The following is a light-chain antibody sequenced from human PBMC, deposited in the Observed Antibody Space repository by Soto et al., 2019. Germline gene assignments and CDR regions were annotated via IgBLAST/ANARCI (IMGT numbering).Light chain of an antibody. CDR3: QESYSPSLA. CDR1: QSVFYSSNNKNY. J-gene: IGKJ4*01. Sequence: DIVMTQSPDSLAVSLGERATINCKSSQSVFYSSNNKNYLAWYQQKPGQPPKLLIYWASTRESGVPDRFSGSGSGTDFTLTISSLHPEDFATYYCQESYSPSLAFGGGTKVEIK. V-gene: IGKV4-1*01. CDR2: WAS.